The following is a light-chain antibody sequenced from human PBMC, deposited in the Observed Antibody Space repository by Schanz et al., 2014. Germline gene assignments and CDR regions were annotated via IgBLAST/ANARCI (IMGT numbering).Light chain of an antibody. J-gene: IGLJ2*01. CDR1: SSDVGGYNY. CDR3: SSYAGSNNFT. V-gene: IGLV2-8*01. Sequence: QSALTQPPSASGSPGQSVTISCTGTSSDVGGYNYVSWYQQHPGKAPKLMIYEVSERPSGVPDRFSGSKSGNTASLTVSGLQAEDEADYYGSSYAGSNNFTFGGGTKLTV. CDR2: EVS.